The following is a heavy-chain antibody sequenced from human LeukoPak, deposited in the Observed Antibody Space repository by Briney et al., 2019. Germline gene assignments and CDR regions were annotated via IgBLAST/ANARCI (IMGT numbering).Heavy chain of an antibody. CDR2: IIPIFGTA. D-gene: IGHD3-16*02. J-gene: IGHJ6*03. V-gene: IGHV1-69*05. CDR3: ARAGDIGNYYYYYMDV. CDR1: GGTFSSYA. Sequence: SVKVSCKASGGTFSSYAISWVRQAPGQGLEWMGGIIPIFGTANYAQKFQGRVTITTDESTSTAYMELSSLRSEDTAVYYCARAGDIGNYYYYYMDVWGKGTTVTVSS.